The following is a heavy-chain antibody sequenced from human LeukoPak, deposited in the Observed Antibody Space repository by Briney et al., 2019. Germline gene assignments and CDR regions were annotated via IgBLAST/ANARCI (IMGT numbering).Heavy chain of an antibody. J-gene: IGHJ5*02. CDR1: GGSISSSSYY. D-gene: IGHD6-6*01. CDR2: IYYSGST. V-gene: IGHV4-39*01. Sequence: SETLSLTCTVSGGSISSSSYYWGWIRQPPGKGLEWIGSIYYSGSTYYNPSLKSRVTISVDTSKNQFSLKLSSVTAADTAVYYCARLGNGADRRGWFDPWGQGTLFTVSS. CDR3: ARLGNGADRRGWFDP.